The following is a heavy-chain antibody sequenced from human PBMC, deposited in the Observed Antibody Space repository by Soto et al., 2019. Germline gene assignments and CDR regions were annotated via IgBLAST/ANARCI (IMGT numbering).Heavy chain of an antibody. Sequence: PSETLSLTCTVSGGSISIYYWSWIRHPAGKGLEWIGRIYTSGSTNYNPSLKSRVTMSVDTSKNQFSLKLSSVTAADTAVYYCARDPHYDFWSGSKFGYYYYGMDVWGQGTTVTVSS. J-gene: IGHJ6*02. CDR2: IYTSGST. CDR1: GGSISIYY. D-gene: IGHD3-3*01. CDR3: ARDPHYDFWSGSKFGYYYYGMDV. V-gene: IGHV4-4*07.